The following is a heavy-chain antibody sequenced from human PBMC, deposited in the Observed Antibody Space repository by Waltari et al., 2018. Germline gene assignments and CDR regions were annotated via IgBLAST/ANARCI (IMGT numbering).Heavy chain of an antibody. CDR2: INHSGST. D-gene: IGHD3-3*01. CDR1: GGSFSGYY. V-gene: IGHV4-34*01. CDR3: ARGTFGGVWYYDFWSGYQFDY. J-gene: IGHJ4*02. Sequence: QVQLQQWGAGLLKPSETLSLTCAVYGGSFSGYYWCWIRQPPGKGLEWIGEINHSGSTNYNPSLKSRVTISVDTSKNQFSLKLSSVTAADTAVYYCARGTFGGVWYYDFWSGYQFDYWGQGTLVTVSS.